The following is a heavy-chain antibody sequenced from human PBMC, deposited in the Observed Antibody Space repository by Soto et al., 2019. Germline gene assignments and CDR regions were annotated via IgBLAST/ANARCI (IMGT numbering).Heavy chain of an antibody. CDR1: GFTFSSYG. V-gene: IGHV3-33*01. Sequence: GGSLRLSCAASGFTFSSYGMHWVRQAPGKGLEWVAVIWYDGSNKYYADSVKGRFTISRDNSKNTLYLQMNSLRAEDTAVYYCARDDILTGYYPFDYWGQGTLVTVSS. J-gene: IGHJ4*02. D-gene: IGHD3-9*01. CDR2: IWYDGSNK. CDR3: ARDDILTGYYPFDY.